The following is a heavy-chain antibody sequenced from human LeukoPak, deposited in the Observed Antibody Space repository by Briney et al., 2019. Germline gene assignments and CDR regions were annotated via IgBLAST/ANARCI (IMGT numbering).Heavy chain of an antibody. CDR1: GGSISSYY. J-gene: IGHJ4*02. D-gene: IGHD5-18*01. CDR3: ARRYSYGYVDY. Sequence: PSETLSLTCTVSGGSISSYYWSWTRQPPGKGLEWIGYIYYSGSTNYNPSLKSRVTISVDTSKNQFSLKLSSVTAADTAVYYCARRYSYGYVDYWGQGTLVTVSS. V-gene: IGHV4-59*01. CDR2: IYYSGST.